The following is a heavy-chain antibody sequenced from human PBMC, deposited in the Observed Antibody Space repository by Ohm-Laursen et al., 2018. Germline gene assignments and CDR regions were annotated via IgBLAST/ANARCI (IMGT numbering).Heavy chain of an antibody. Sequence: SVKVSCKASGYTFTDYGLSWVRQAPGQGLEWMGWISAYNGNTNYAQQLQGRVTMTTDTSTSTAYMELRSLRSDDTAVYYCAREYCTNGLCYLPDYWGQGTLVTVSS. CDR1: GYTFTDYG. D-gene: IGHD2-8*01. CDR3: AREYCTNGLCYLPDY. V-gene: IGHV1-18*01. J-gene: IGHJ4*02. CDR2: ISAYNGNT.